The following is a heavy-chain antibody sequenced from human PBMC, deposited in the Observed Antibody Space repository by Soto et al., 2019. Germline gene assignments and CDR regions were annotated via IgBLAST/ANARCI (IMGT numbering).Heavy chain of an antibody. Sequence: QVHLAESGGGVVQPGTSLRLSCAASGFPFDRYAIHWVRQAPGKGLEWVAAIWYDGSYTYYGESVKGRFLISRDNSKNTVFLEMNSLRAEDAAVYFCAKGRIAVAPGAFDSWGPGTRVIVSS. D-gene: IGHD6-19*01. CDR1: GFPFDRYA. CDR3: AKGRIAVAPGAFDS. V-gene: IGHV3-33*03. CDR2: IWYDGSYT. J-gene: IGHJ3*01.